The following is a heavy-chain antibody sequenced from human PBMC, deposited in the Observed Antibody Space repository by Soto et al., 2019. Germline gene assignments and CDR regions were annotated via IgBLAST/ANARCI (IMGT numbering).Heavy chain of an antibody. CDR3: AKHLGFYPRASSDI. D-gene: IGHD7-27*01. J-gene: IGHJ3*02. CDR1: GFTFSNYA. V-gene: IGHV3-23*01. CDR2: MSGSGGST. Sequence: EVQLLESGGGLVQPGGSLRLSCAASGFTFSNYAMSWVRQAPGKGLEWVSEMSGSGGSTHYADSVKGRFTISRDNSKNTLYLQMTSLRAEDTAVYYCAKHLGFYPRASSDIWGQGTMVIVS.